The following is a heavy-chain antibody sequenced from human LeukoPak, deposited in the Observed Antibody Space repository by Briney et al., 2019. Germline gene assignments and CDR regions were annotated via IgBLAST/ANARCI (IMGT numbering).Heavy chain of an antibody. V-gene: IGHV4-59*01. CDR1: GGSISSYY. CDR3: ARGTEILWRGDSGSFDY. CDR2: IYSSGST. J-gene: IGHJ4*02. Sequence: SETLSLTCTVSGGSISSYYWSWIRQPPGKGLEWIGYIYSSGSTNYNPSLKSRVTISVDTSKNQFSLKLSSVTAADTAVYYCARGTEILWRGDSGSFDYWGQGTLVTVSS. D-gene: IGHD2-21*01.